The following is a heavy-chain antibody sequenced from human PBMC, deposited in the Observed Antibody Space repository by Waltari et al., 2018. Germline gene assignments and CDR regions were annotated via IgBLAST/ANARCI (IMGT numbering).Heavy chain of an antibody. J-gene: IGHJ4*02. Sequence: QVQLQESGPGLVKPSETLSLTCTVSGGSISSHYWSWIRQPPGKGLEWIGYIYYSGSTNYTPSLKSRVTISVDTSKNQFSLKLSSVTAADTAVYYCARDLADGYFDYWGQGTLVTVSS. V-gene: IGHV4-59*11. D-gene: IGHD6-19*01. CDR2: IYYSGST. CDR1: GGSISSHY. CDR3: ARDLADGYFDY.